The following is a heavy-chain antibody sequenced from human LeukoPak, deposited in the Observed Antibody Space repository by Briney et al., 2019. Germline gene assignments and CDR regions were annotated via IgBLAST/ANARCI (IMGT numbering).Heavy chain of an antibody. Sequence: GGSLRLSCAASGFTFSSYAMSLVRQAPGKGLEWVSAISGSGGSTYYADSVKGRFTISRDNSKNTLYLQMNSLRAEDTAVYYCAKAGGVLYDFWSGYSPSPFDIWGQGTMVTVSS. CDR2: ISGSGGST. J-gene: IGHJ3*02. V-gene: IGHV3-23*01. D-gene: IGHD3-3*01. CDR1: GFTFSSYA. CDR3: AKAGGVLYDFWSGYSPSPFDI.